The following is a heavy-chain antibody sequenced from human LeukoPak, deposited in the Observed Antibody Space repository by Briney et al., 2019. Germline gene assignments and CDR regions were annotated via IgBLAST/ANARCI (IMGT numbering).Heavy chain of an antibody. V-gene: IGHV3-21*01. Sequence: GGSLRLSCVVSGFTFTGYSMNWVRQAPGKGLEWVSSISSSSSHIFYADSVKGRFTISRDNARNALDLQMNSLRAEDTAVYYCVSIGNWFDPWGQGTLVTVSS. CDR2: ISSSSSHI. CDR1: GFTFTGYS. J-gene: IGHJ5*02. D-gene: IGHD5/OR15-5a*01. CDR3: VSIGNWFDP.